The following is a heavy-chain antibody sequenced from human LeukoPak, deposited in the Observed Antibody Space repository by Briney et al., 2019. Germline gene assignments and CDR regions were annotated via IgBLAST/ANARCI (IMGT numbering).Heavy chain of an antibody. Sequence: TGGSLRLSCAASGFTVSSNYMSWVRQAPGKGLEWVSGINWNGGSTGYADSVKGRFTISRDNAKNSLYLQMNSLRAEDTALYHCARGGSSGWVFDYWGQGTLVTVSS. CDR1: GFTVSSNY. D-gene: IGHD6-19*01. CDR3: ARGGSSGWVFDY. V-gene: IGHV3-20*01. J-gene: IGHJ4*02. CDR2: INWNGGST.